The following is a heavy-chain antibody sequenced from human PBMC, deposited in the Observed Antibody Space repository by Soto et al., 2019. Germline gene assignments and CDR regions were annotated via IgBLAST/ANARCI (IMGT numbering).Heavy chain of an antibody. CDR3: ATYEYRTSLYGIDV. J-gene: IGHJ6*02. D-gene: IGHD5-12*01. CDR1: GGSFSGYY. CDR2: INHRGDT. V-gene: IGHV4-34*01. Sequence: QVQLQQWGAGLLQPSETLSLTCAVSGGSFSGYYWSWIRQSPGKGLEWIGEINHRGDTTYNPSLTSRVTISLDSSTQQFSLILSSVTAADAAIYYCATYEYRTSLYGIDVWGQGAAVTVSS.